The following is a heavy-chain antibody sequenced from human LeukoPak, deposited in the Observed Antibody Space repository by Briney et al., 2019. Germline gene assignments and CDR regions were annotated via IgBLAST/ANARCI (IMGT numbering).Heavy chain of an antibody. D-gene: IGHD3-10*01. CDR1: GGSISSYY. CDR3: ARGRSYYGSGSPMV. Sequence: SETLSLTCTVSGGSISSYYWSWIRQPPGKGLEWIGYIYYSGSTNYNPSLKSRVTISVDTSKNQFSLKLSSVTAADTAVYYCARGRSYYGSGSPMVWGQGTLVTVSS. CDR2: IYYSGST. V-gene: IGHV4-59*12. J-gene: IGHJ4*02.